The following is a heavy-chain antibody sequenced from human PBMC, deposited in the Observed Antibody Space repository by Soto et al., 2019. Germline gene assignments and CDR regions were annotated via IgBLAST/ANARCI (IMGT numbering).Heavy chain of an antibody. J-gene: IGHJ4*02. CDR2: IYHSGST. Sequence: QLQLQESGSGLVKPSQTLSLTCAVSGGSISSGGYSWSWIRQPPGKGLEWIGYIYHSGSTYYNPSLKSRVTISGDGSKNQFALKLSSVAAADTAVDYCARGGYYGWGGEFDYWGQGTLVTVSS. CDR3: ARGGYYGWGGEFDY. D-gene: IGHD3-10*01. V-gene: IGHV4-30-2*01. CDR1: GGSISSGGYS.